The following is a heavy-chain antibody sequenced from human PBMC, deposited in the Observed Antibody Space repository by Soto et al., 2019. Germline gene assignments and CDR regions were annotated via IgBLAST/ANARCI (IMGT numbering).Heavy chain of an antibody. CDR3: ARGWYSSSSSKYYYYGMDV. CDR2: IIPIFGTA. CDR1: GCSLSSYP. Sequence: SSVKLACKASGCSLSSYPISGLRHAPGQGLEWMGGIIPIFGTANYAQKFQGRVTITADESTSTAYMELSSLRSEDTAVYYCARGWYSSSSSKYYYYGMDVWGQGTTVTVSS. J-gene: IGHJ6*02. D-gene: IGHD6-6*01. V-gene: IGHV1-69*13.